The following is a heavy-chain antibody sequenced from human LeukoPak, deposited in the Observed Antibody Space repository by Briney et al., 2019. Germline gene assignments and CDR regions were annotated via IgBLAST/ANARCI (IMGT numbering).Heavy chain of an antibody. Sequence: PSETLSLTCTVSDVSISGYYWGWLRQAPGRGLEWIAYIHYTGINNYNPSLKSRAAISVDTSTNQFSLKLTSVTAADTAMYYCARHITNSGSAFDLWGRGTLVTVSS. CDR3: ARHITNSGSAFDL. D-gene: IGHD3-10*01. V-gene: IGHV4-59*08. J-gene: IGHJ2*01. CDR2: IHYTGIN. CDR1: DVSISGYY.